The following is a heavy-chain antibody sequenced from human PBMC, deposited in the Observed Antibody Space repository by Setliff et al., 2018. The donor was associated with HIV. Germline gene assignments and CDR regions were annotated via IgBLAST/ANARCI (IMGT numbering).Heavy chain of an antibody. V-gene: IGHV4-61*09. D-gene: IGHD2-15*01. CDR3: ARASSRLNCSGGSCYRAPYAFDI. CDR1: GDSMNSVSYS. J-gene: IGHJ3*02. CDR2: VYARGSA. Sequence: SETLSLTCTVSGDSMNSVSYSWAWLRQSAGKGPEWIGHVYARGSANYNPSLTSQVTISVPTSKNQFSLKLSSVTAADTAVYYCARASSRLNCSGGSCYRAPYAFDIWGQGTMVTVSS.